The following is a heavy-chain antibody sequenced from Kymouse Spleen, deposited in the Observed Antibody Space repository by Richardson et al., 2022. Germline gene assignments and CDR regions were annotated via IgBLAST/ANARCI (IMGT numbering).Heavy chain of an antibody. CDR3: ARAYYDILTGYLDY. Sequence: EVQLVESGGGLVQPGGSLRLSCAASGFTFSSYWMSWVRQAPGKGLEWVANIKQDGSEKYYVDSVKGRFTISRDNAKNSLYLQMNSLRAEDTAVYYCARAYYDILTGYLDYWGQGTLVTVSS. V-gene: IGHV3-7*01. D-gene: IGHD3-9*01. CDR2: IKQDGSEK. CDR1: GFTFSSYW. J-gene: IGHJ4*02.